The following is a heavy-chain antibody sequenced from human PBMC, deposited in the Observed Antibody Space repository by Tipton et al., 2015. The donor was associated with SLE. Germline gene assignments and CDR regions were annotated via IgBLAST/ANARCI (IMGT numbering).Heavy chain of an antibody. CDR2: FYHRGTT. CDR1: GHSISSGFY. CDR3: ARHRGYDYYGSGSNRPFDV. Sequence: TLSLTCSVSGHSISSGFYWGWIRQSPGKGLEWIGNFYHRGTTYYNPSLKSRVTISADTSKNHLSLKLTSVTAADTAVYYCARHRGYDYYGSGSNRPFDVWGQGTMVTVSS. V-gene: IGHV4-38-2*01. J-gene: IGHJ3*01. D-gene: IGHD3-10*01.